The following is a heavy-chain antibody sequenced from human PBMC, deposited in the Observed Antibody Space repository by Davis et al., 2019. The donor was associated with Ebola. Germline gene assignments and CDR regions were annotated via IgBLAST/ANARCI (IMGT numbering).Heavy chain of an antibody. D-gene: IGHD3-22*01. CDR2: IYQSGST. Sequence: MPSETLSLTCAVSGASISSFGYSWSWIRQPPGKGLEWIGYIYQSGSTFYNPSLKSRVTISVDRSKNQFSLKLSSVTAADTAVYYCARGRFNNYYLDYFDYWGHGSLVTGSS. V-gene: IGHV4-30-2*01. J-gene: IGHJ4*01. CDR1: GASISSFGYS. CDR3: ARGRFNNYYLDYFDY.